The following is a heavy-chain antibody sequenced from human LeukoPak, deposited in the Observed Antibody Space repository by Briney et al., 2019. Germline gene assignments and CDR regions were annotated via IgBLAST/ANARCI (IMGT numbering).Heavy chain of an antibody. D-gene: IGHD3-10*01. V-gene: IGHV3-30*18. Sequence: GGSLRLSCAATGFTFSSYGMHWVRRAPGKGLEWMTVISHDGSNKYYVDSVKGRFTISRDNSKSTLYLQMNSLRAEDTAVYYCAKEGYYGSGSFPDSWGQGTLVTVSS. CDR2: ISHDGSNK. CDR3: AKEGYYGSGSFPDS. J-gene: IGHJ4*02. CDR1: GFTFSSYG.